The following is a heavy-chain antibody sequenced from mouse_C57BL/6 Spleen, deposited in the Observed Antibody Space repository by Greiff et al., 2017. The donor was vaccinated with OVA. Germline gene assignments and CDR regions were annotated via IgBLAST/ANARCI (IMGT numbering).Heavy chain of an antibody. V-gene: IGHV1-7*01. Sequence: QVQLQQSGAELAKPGASVKLSCKASGYTFTSYWMHWVKQRPGQGLEWIGYINPSSGYTKYNQKFKDKATLTADKSSRTAYMQLSSLTYEDSAGYYCAKERGAWYYSNYQYYFDYWGQGTTLTVSS. CDR2: INPSSGYT. D-gene: IGHD2-5*01. CDR1: GYTFTSYW. CDR3: AKERGAWYYSNYQYYFDY. J-gene: IGHJ2*01.